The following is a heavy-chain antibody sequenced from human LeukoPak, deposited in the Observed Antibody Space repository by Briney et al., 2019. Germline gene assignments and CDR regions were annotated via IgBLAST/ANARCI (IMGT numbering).Heavy chain of an antibody. D-gene: IGHD7-27*01. V-gene: IGHV3-48*02. J-gene: IGHJ4*02. CDR3: ASGEEY. CDR1: GFTFHFYS. CDR2: ISSRGRTI. Sequence: GGSLRLSCAASGFTFHFYSMTWVRQAPGKGLEWVSYISSRGRTIYYTDSVKGRFTVSTADAKNSLNLQMNSLRDKDTAVYCCASGEEYWGKGALVTVAS.